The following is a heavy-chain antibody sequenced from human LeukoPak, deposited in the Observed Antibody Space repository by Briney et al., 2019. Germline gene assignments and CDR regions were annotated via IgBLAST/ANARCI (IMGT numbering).Heavy chain of an antibody. CDR2: ISWNSGSI. V-gene: IGHV3-9*01. Sequence: PGGSLRPSCAASGFTFDDYAMHWVRQAPGKGLEWVSGISWNSGSIGYADSVKGRFTISRDNAKNSLYLQMNSLRAEDTALYYCAKEGFDYWGQGTLVTVSS. CDR1: GFTFDDYA. CDR3: AKEGFDY. J-gene: IGHJ4*02.